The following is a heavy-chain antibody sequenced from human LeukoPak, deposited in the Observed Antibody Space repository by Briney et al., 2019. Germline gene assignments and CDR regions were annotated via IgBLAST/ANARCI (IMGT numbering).Heavy chain of an antibody. CDR2: INPNSGGT. J-gene: IGHJ4*02. D-gene: IGHD6-13*01. V-gene: IGHV1-2*02. CDR1: GYTFTGYY. CDR3: ARDSSSWYRYFDY. Sequence: GASVKVSCKASGYTFTGYYMHWVRQAPGQGPEWMGWINPNSGGTNYAQKFQGRVTMTRDTSISTAYMELSRLRSDDTAVYYCARDSSSWYRYFDYWGQGTLVTVSS.